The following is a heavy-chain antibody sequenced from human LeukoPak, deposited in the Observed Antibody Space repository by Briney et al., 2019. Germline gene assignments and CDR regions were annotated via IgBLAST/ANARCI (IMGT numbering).Heavy chain of an antibody. Sequence: PSETLSLTCAVYGGSFSGYYWSWIRQPPGKGLEWIGSIYYSGSTYYNPSLKSRVTISVDTSKNQFSLKLSSVTAADTAVYYCARDAYSGYGPPDYYMDVWGKGTTVTVSS. CDR1: GGSFSGYY. D-gene: IGHD5-12*01. J-gene: IGHJ6*03. CDR3: ARDAYSGYGPPDYYMDV. CDR2: IYYSGST. V-gene: IGHV4-34*01.